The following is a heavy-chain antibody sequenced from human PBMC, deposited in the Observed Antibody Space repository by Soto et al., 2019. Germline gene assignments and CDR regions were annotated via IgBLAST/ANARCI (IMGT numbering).Heavy chain of an antibody. Sequence: WASVKVSCKASGYTFTSYYMHWVRQAPGQGLEWMGIINPSGGSTSYAQKFQGRVTMTRDTSTSTVYMELNRLRADDTAVYYCARVSRDYHLYYFDYWGQGALVTVSS. CDR2: INPSGGST. J-gene: IGHJ4*02. CDR3: ARVSRDYHLYYFDY. V-gene: IGHV1-46*01. D-gene: IGHD2-21*01. CDR1: GYTFTSYY.